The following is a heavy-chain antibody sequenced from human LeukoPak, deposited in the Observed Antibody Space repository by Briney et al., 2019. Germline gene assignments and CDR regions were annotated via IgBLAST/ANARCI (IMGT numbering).Heavy chain of an antibody. CDR3: ARVCGGDCYPDYYYYGMDV. CDR1: GYTFTGYY. CDR2: INPNSGGT. J-gene: IGHJ6*02. V-gene: IGHV1-2*02. D-gene: IGHD2-21*02. Sequence: ASVKVSCKASGYTFTGYYMHWVRQATGQGLEWMGWINPNSGGTNYAQKFQGRVTMTRDTSISTAYMELSRLRSDDTAVYYCARVCGGDCYPDYYYYGMDVWGQGTTVTVSS.